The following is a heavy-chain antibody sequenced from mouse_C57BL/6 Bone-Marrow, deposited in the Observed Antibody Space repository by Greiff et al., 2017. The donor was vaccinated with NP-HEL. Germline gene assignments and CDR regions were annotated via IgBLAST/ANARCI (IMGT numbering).Heavy chain of an antibody. V-gene: IGHV1-50*01. CDR3: ARLPDYYGSRTYFDY. Sequence: QVHVKQSGAELVKPGASVKLSCKASGYTFTSYWMQWVKQRPGQGLEWIGEIDPSDSYTNYNQKFKGKATLTVDTSSSTAYMQLSSLTSEDSAVYYCARLPDYYGSRTYFDYWGQGTTLTVSS. D-gene: IGHD1-1*01. J-gene: IGHJ2*01. CDR2: IDPSDSYT. CDR1: GYTFTSYW.